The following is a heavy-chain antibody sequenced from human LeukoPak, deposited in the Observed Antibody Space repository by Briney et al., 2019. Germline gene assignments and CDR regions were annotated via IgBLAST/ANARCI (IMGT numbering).Heavy chain of an antibody. D-gene: IGHD3-10*01. J-gene: IGHJ4*02. CDR2: IIPILGIA. CDR1: GGTFSSYA. CDR3: ASHYGSGSYRFDY. Sequence: SVKVSCKASGGTFSSYAISWVRQAPGQGLEWMGRIIPILGIANYAQKFQGRVTITADKSTSTAYMELSSLRSEDTAVYYCASHYGSGSYRFDYWGQGALVTVSS. V-gene: IGHV1-69*04.